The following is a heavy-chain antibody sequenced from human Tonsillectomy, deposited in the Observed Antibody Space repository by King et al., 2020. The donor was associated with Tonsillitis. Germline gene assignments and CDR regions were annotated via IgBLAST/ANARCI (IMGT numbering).Heavy chain of an antibody. D-gene: IGHD5-12*01. V-gene: IGHV4-39*01. Sequence: QLQESGPGLVKPSETLSLTCTVSGGSISSSSYYWGWIRQPPGKGLEWIGSIYYSGSTYYNPSLKSRVTISVDTSKNQFSLKLSSVTAADTAVDYCAGHVYRGYDPFYTWGQGTLVTVSS. J-gene: IGHJ5*02. CDR1: GGSISSSSYY. CDR2: IYYSGST. CDR3: AGHVYRGYDPFYT.